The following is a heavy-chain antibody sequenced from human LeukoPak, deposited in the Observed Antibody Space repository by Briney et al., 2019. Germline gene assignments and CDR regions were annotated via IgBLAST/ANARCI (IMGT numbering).Heavy chain of an antibody. CDR1: ASSLASYE. CDR2: ISAYNGNT. J-gene: IGHJ4*02. D-gene: IGHD3-22*01. CDR3: ARLSSGYCHY. Sequence: GECSCSGRASSLASYEISWVRQAPEKKLEWMGWISAYNGNTNYAQKLQGSVTMTTDTSTSTAYMELRSLRSDDTAVYYCARLSSGYCHYWGQGTLVTVSS. V-gene: IGHV1-18*01.